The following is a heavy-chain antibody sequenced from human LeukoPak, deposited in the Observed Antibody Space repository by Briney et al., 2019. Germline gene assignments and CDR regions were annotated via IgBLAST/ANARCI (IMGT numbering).Heavy chain of an antibody. Sequence: GGPLRLSCAASGFTFSGYEMNWVRQAPGKGLEWVSYISSSGSTIYYADSVKGRFTISRDNAKSPLYLQMNSLRAEDTAVYYCASNSGSAGPLYFDYWGQGALVTVSS. CDR2: ISSSGSTI. CDR3: ASNSGSAGPLYFDY. D-gene: IGHD1-26*01. V-gene: IGHV3-48*03. CDR1: GFTFSGYE. J-gene: IGHJ4*02.